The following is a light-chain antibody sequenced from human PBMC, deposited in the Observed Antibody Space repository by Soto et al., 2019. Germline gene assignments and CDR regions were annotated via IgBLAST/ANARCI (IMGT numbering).Light chain of an antibody. Sequence: DIQMTQSPSTLSASVGDRVTITCRVSQTISSWLAWYQQKPWKAPKLLIYDASSLESGVPSRFSGSGSGTEFTLTISSLQPDDFATYYCQQYNSYSQTFGQGTKVDIK. CDR2: DAS. V-gene: IGKV1-5*01. CDR1: QTISSW. J-gene: IGKJ1*01. CDR3: QQYNSYSQT.